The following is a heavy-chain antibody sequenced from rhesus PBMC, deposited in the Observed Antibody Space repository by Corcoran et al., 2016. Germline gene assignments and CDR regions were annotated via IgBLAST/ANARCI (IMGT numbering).Heavy chain of an antibody. J-gene: IGHJ4*01. Sequence: QVQLQESGPGLVKPSETLSLTCAVSGYSISSGYGWRWIRQPPGKGLEWIGYIYGSGSSTNYNPSLKSRVTLSVDTSKNQLSLKLSSVTAADTAVYYCARGGSYYYDHYFDYWGQGVLVTVSS. CDR2: IYGSGSST. CDR1: GYSISSGYG. D-gene: IGHD3-16*01. CDR3: ARGGSYYYDHYFDY. V-gene: IGHV4-127*01.